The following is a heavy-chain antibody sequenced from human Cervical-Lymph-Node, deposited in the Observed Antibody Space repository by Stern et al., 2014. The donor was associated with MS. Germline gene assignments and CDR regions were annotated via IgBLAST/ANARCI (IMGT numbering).Heavy chain of an antibody. Sequence: EVQLVESGGGLVQPGGSLRLSCAASGFTFSSYAMTWVRQSPGKGLDWVSAIGGSGDDTYYAASVKGRFIISRDNSKNTVSLQMNSLRTEDTAIYYCAKRSVTIDPWGQGTLVTVSS. J-gene: IGHJ5*02. CDR2: IGGSGDDT. D-gene: IGHD5-24*01. CDR1: GFTFSSYA. CDR3: AKRSVTIDP. V-gene: IGHV3-23*04.